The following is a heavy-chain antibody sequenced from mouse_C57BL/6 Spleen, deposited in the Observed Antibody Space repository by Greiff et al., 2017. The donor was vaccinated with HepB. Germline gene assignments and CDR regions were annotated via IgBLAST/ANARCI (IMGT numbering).Heavy chain of an antibody. J-gene: IGHJ2*01. CDR2: IRNKANGYTT. CDR1: GFTFTDYY. CDR3: ARYNDECFDY. V-gene: IGHV7-3*01. Sequence: EVMLVESGGGLVQPGGSLSLSCAASGFTFTDYYMSWVRQPPGKALEWLGFIRNKANGYTTEYSASVKGLFTISRDNSQSILYLQMNALRAEDSATYYCARYNDECFDYWGQGTTLTVSS.